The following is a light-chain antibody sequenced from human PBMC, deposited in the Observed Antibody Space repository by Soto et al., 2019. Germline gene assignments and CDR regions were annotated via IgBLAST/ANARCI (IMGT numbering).Light chain of an antibody. Sequence: QPVLTQSPSASASLGASVKLTCTLSSGHSSYAIAWHQQQPEKGPRYLMKLNSDGSHSKGDAIPDRFSGSSSGAERYLTISSLQSEDEADYFCQTWGAVKGVFGGGTKVTVL. CDR2: LNSDGSH. V-gene: IGLV4-69*01. CDR3: QTWGAVKGV. J-gene: IGLJ2*01. CDR1: SGHSSYA.